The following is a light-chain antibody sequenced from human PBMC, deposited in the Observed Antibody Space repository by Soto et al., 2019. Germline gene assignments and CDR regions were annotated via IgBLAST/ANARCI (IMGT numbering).Light chain of an antibody. CDR1: SSDVGTYNL. J-gene: IGLJ2*01. Sequence: QSALTQPAYGSGSHGASSTISYTGTSSDVGTYNLVTWYQQHPGRVPKLILYEGNKRPSGVSSRFSASKSGNTASLTISGLQAEDEADYFCCSYAPSRTLLFGGGTKVTVL. CDR2: EGN. V-gene: IGLV2-23*01. CDR3: CSYAPSRTLL.